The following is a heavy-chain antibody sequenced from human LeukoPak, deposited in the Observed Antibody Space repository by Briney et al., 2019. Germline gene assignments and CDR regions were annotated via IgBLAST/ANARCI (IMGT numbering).Heavy chain of an antibody. J-gene: IGHJ4*02. D-gene: IGHD4/OR15-4a*01. CDR3: AKGPHRYGGSYFDY. Sequence: GGSLGSSFPPPGFTFASFAMSGFGRPQGKGLEWVSRISGSGSNTYYADAVKGRFSISRDNSKNTLYLQMNSLRAEDTAVYYCAKGPHRYGGSYFDYWGQGTLVTVSS. V-gene: IGHV3-23*01. CDR2: ISGSGSNT. CDR1: GFTFASFA.